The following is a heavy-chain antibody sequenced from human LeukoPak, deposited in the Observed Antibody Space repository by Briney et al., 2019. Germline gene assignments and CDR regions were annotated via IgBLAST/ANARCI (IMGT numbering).Heavy chain of an antibody. D-gene: IGHD2-15*01. V-gene: IGHV3-23*01. CDR1: GFTFSNYA. Sequence: PGGSLRLSCATSGFTFSNYAMRCVRQAPGKGLEWVSRIDGSGTRIYYADSVKGRFTISRDNSKNTLYLQMNSLRAEDTAVYYCARDSFSQSVVALDRYYYGMDVWGQGTTVTVSS. J-gene: IGHJ6*02. CDR2: IDGSGTRI. CDR3: ARDSFSQSVVALDRYYYGMDV.